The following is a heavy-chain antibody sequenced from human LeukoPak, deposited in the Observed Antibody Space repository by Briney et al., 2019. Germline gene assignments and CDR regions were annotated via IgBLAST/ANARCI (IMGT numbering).Heavy chain of an antibody. Sequence: PGGSLRLSCAASGFTFSSYWMSWVRQAPGKGLGWVANIKQDGSEKYYVDSVKGRFTISRDNAKNSLYLQMNSLRAEDTAVYYCARGYSYYYYYYMDVWGKGTTVTVSS. J-gene: IGHJ6*03. V-gene: IGHV3-7*01. D-gene: IGHD5-18*01. CDR3: ARGYSYYYYYYMDV. CDR2: IKQDGSEK. CDR1: GFTFSSYW.